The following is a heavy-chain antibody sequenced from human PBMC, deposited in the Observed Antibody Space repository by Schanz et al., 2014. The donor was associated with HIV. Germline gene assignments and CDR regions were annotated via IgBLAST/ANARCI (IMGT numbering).Heavy chain of an antibody. CDR3: AKMARSVAANTNFDY. J-gene: IGHJ4*02. Sequence: EVQLLESGGGLEQPGGSLRLSCAASGLTFSDYAMTWVRQGAGKGLEWVSTISESGRYTYYADSVKGRFAISRDKSKNTLYLQMNSLRVEDTAVYYCAKMARSVAANTNFDYWGQGTLVTVSS. V-gene: IGHV3-23*01. CDR1: GLTFSDYA. D-gene: IGHD6-19*01. CDR2: ISESGRYT.